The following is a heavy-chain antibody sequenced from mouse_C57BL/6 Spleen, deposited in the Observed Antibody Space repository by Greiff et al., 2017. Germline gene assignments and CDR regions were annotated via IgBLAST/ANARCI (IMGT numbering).Heavy chain of an antibody. J-gene: IGHJ2*01. CDR3: TRGGYYGSYYFDY. D-gene: IGHD1-1*01. CDR1: GFTFSSYA. V-gene: IGHV5-9-1*02. CDR2: ISSGGDYI. Sequence: EVKLVESGEGLVKPGGSLKLSCAASGFTFSSYAMSWVRQTPEKRLEWVAYISSGGDYIYYGDTVKGRFTISRDNARNTLYLQMSSLKSEDTAMYYCTRGGYYGSYYFDYWGQGTTLTVSS.